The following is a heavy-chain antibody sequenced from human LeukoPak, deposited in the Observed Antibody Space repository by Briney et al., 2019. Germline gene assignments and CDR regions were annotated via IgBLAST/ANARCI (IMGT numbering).Heavy chain of an antibody. V-gene: IGHV3-30*02. CDR3: ANTLSSYGGSAY. J-gene: IGHJ4*02. D-gene: IGHD4-23*01. CDR2: IRYDGSNK. CDR1: GFTFSSYG. Sequence: PGGSLRHSCAASGFTFSSYGMHWVRQAPGKGLEWVAFIRYDGSNKYYADSVKGRFTISRDNSKNTLYLQMNSLRAEDTAVYYCANTLSSYGGSAYWRQGTLVTVSS.